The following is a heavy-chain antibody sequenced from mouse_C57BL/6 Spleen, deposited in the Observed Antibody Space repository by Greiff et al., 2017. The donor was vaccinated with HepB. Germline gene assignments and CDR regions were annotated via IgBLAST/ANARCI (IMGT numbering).Heavy chain of an antibody. D-gene: IGHD1-1*01. CDR2: IDPSDSYT. CDR3: ARNPYLRSFDY. Sequence: QVQLQQPGAELVMPGASVKLSCKASGYTFTSYWMHWVKQRPGQGLEWIGEIDPSDSYTNYNQKFKGKSTLTVDKSSSTAYMQLSSLTSEDSAVYCFARNPYLRSFDYWGQGTTLTVSS. V-gene: IGHV1-69*01. CDR1: GYTFTSYW. J-gene: IGHJ2*01.